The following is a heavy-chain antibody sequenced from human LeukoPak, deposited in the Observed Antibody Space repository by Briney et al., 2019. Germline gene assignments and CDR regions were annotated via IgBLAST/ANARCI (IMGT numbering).Heavy chain of an antibody. Sequence: SWVRQPAXKGLEWIGRIYTSGSTNYNPSLKSRVTISVDTSKNQFSLKLSSVTAADTAVYYCASSMVRGGGLDFDYWGQGTLVTVSS. CDR3: ASSMVRGGGLDFDY. CDR2: IYTSGST. J-gene: IGHJ4*02. V-gene: IGHV4-4*07. D-gene: IGHD3-10*01.